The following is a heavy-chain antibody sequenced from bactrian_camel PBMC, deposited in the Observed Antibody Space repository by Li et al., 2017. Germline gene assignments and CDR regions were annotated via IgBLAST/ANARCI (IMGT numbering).Heavy chain of an antibody. D-gene: IGHD1*01. V-gene: IGHV3S1*01. CDR3: AYTSLSLCAAQTWVHSPESHRPY. J-gene: IGHJ4*01. CDR1: TPPDTSVC. Sequence: VQLVESGGGSVQAGGSLSLSCITSTPPDTSVCMGWFRQSPGKNGREWVATIDTDGGTKYADSVKGRFTISGDSSKNTLYLQMNDLKPEDTAKYYCAYTSLSLCAAQTWVHSPESHRPYWGQGTQVTVS. CDR2: IDTDGGT.